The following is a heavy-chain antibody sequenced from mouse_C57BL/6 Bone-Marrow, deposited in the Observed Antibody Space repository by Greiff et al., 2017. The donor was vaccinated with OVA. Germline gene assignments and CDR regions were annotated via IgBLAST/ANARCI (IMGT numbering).Heavy chain of an antibody. Sequence: VQVGASVKISCKASGYAFSSSWMNWVKQRPGKGLEWLGRIYPGDGDTNYNGKFKGKATLTADKSSSTAYMQLSSLTSEDSAVCFWATDGYYAWFAYWGQGTLVTVSA. CDR1: GYAFSSSW. CDR3: ATDGYYAWFAY. D-gene: IGHD2-3*01. V-gene: IGHV1-82*01. J-gene: IGHJ3*01. CDR2: IYPGDGDT.